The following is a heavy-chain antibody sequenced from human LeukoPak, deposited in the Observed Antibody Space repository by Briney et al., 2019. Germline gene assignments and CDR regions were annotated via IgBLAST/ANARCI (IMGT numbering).Heavy chain of an antibody. CDR3: ARDSGGPPYYYYYMDV. J-gene: IGHJ6*03. V-gene: IGHV1-46*01. CDR2: INPSGGST. Sequence: ASVKVSCKASGYTFTSYYMHWVRQAPGQGLEWMGIINPSGGSTSYAQKFQGRVTMTRDMSTSTVYMELSSLRSEDTAVYYCARDSGGPPYYYYYMDVWGKGTTVTVSS. CDR1: GYTFTSYY. D-gene: IGHD2-15*01.